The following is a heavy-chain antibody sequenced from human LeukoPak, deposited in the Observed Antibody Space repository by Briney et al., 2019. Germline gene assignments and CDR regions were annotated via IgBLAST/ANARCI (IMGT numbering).Heavy chain of an antibody. V-gene: IGHV4-39*01. J-gene: IGHJ4*02. Sequence: SETLSLTCTVSGGSISSSSYYWGWIRQPPGKGLGWIGTISYSGNTYYNPSLKSRVTISVDPSKNHFSLKLSSWTAAYTSVYYRAKQRVAEKTPKPYYFDYWGQGTLVTVSS. CDR1: GGSISSSSYY. CDR2: ISYSGNT. D-gene: IGHD6-19*01. CDR3: AKQRVAEKTPKPYYFDY.